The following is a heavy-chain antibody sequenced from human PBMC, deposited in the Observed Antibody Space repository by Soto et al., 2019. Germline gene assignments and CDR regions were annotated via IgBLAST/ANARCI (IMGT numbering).Heavy chain of an antibody. J-gene: IGHJ6*02. CDR3: ARGKGMEENYYYYGLDI. CDR2: INGGTGQT. D-gene: IGHD1-1*01. Sequence: ASVKVSCKASGYTFSTYAMHWVRQAPGQSLEWMGWINGGTGQTRYSQRFQDGVTITRDTPASTANMELTSLTSEDTAVYYCARGKGMEENYYYYGLDIWGQGTTVTVSS. V-gene: IGHV1-3*01. CDR1: GYTFSTYA.